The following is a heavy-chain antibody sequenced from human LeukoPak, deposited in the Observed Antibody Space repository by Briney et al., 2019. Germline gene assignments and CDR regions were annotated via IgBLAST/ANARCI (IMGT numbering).Heavy chain of an antibody. J-gene: IGHJ3*01. CDR3: ARVIYDSSGYYRPGP. CDR1: GGTFSSYA. CDR2: IIPIFGTA. Sequence: ASVKFSCKASGGTFSSYAISWVRQAPGQGLEWMGGIIPIFGTANYAQKFQGRVTITADESTSTAYMELSSLRSEDTAVYYCARVIYDSSGYYRPGPWGQGTMVTVSS. V-gene: IGHV1-69*13. D-gene: IGHD3-22*01.